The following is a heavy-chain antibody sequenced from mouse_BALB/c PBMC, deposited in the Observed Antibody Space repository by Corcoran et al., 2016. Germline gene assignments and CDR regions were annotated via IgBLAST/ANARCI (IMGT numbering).Heavy chain of an antibody. D-gene: IGHD2-14*01. Sequence: QVQLQQSGAELMKPGASVKISCKATGYTFSSYWIEWVKQRPGHGLEWIGEILPGSGSTNYNEKCKCKATFTADTSSNTAYMQISSLTSEDSAVYDCARYYRYDFDYWGQGTTLTVSS. V-gene: IGHV1-9*01. J-gene: IGHJ2*01. CDR3: ARYYRYDFDY. CDR1: GYTFSSYW. CDR2: ILPGSGST.